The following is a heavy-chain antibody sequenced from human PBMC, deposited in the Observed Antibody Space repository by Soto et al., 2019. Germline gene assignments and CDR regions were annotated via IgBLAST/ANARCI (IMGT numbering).Heavy chain of an antibody. CDR2: IYHSGST. V-gene: IGHV4-30-2*01. CDR1: GGSISSGGYS. J-gene: IGHJ4*02. D-gene: IGHD3-10*01. CDR3: ARSRFGELRFDY. Sequence: SETLSLTCAVSGGSISSGGYSWSWIRQPPGKGLEWIGYIYHSGSTYYNPSLKSRVTISVDRSKNQFSLKLSSVTAADTAVYYCARSRFGELRFDYWGQGTLVTVSS.